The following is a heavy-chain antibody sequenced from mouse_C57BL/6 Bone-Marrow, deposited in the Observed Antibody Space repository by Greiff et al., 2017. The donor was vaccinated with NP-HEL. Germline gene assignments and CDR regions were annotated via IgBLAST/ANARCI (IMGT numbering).Heavy chain of an antibody. D-gene: IGHD2-5*01. CDR1: GYTFTSYW. V-gene: IGHV1-64*01. CDR3: AKGLYSNFYWYFDV. Sequence: VQLQQPGAELVKPGASVKLSCKASGYTFTSYWMPWVKQRPGQGLAWIGMIHPNSGSTNYNEKFKSKATLTVDKSSSTAYMQLSSLTSEDSAVYYCAKGLYSNFYWYFDVWGTGTTVTVSS. CDR2: IHPNSGST. J-gene: IGHJ1*03.